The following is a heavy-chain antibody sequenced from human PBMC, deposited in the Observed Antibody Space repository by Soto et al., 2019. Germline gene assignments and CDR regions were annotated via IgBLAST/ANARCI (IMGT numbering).Heavy chain of an antibody. J-gene: IGHJ4*02. CDR1: NASITSSGYY. CDR2: IYHSGST. Sequence: QVQLQESGPRLVEASQTLSLTCTVSNASITSSGYYWSWVRQPPGKRLEWIGYIYHSGSTFYSPSLQSRLTMSVDTSKNQFSLTLRSVTAADTAVYHCARMSGTYYVPDYWGQGTLATVSS. CDR3: ARMSGTYYVPDY. V-gene: IGHV4-31*03. D-gene: IGHD1-26*01.